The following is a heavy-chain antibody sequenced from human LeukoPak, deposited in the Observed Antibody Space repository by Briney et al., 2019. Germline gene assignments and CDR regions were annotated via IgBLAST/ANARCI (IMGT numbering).Heavy chain of an antibody. CDR1: GFTFRHYW. CDR2: INQDGSEK. Sequence: GGSLRLSCAASGFTFRHYWMTGVRQAPGKGLEWVANINQDGSEKHHVDSVEGRFTISRDNAENSLYLQMNSLRVEDAAVYYCAKTISDGYIGWGQGTLVTVSS. CDR3: AKTISDGYIG. V-gene: IGHV3-7*01. J-gene: IGHJ4*02. D-gene: IGHD2-21*02.